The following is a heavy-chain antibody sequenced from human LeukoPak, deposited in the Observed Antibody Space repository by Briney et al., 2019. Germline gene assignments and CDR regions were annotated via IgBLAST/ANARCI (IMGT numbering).Heavy chain of an antibody. J-gene: IGHJ4*02. V-gene: IGHV3-30-3*01. CDR1: GFTFRSYA. CDR2: ISYDGSNK. CDR3: ARRGLDY. D-gene: IGHD3-10*01. Sequence: GGSLRLSCVASGFTFRSYAMNWVRQGPGKGLEWVAVISYDGSNKYYADSVKGRFTISRDNSKNTLYLQMNSLRAEDTAVYYCARRGLDYWGQGTLVTVSS.